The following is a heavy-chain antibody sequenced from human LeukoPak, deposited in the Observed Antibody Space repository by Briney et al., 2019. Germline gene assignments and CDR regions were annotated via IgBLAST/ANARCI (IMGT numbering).Heavy chain of an antibody. Sequence: GGSLRLSCAASGFTFSTHAMSWVRQARGKGLAWVSAIRGSGGRTYQADSVKGRFTISRHNPKNTLFLQMNSLRAEDTAIYYCAMTMKYCSGGTCQEAFEIWGQGTMVTVSS. CDR2: IRGSGGRT. CDR3: AMTMKYCSGGTCQEAFEI. J-gene: IGHJ3*02. D-gene: IGHD2-15*01. CDR1: GFTFSTHA. V-gene: IGHV3-23*01.